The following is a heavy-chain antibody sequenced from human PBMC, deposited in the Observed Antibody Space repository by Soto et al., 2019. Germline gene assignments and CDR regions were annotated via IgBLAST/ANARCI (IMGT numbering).Heavy chain of an antibody. CDR3: ASRTQDPHYYDSSGYYFGY. D-gene: IGHD3-22*01. J-gene: IGHJ4*02. CDR1: GGSISSGGYY. V-gene: IGHV4-31*03. CDR2: IYYSGST. Sequence: PSETLSLTCTVSGGSISSGGYYWSWIRQHPGKGLEWIGYIYYSGSTYYNPSLKSRVTISVDTSKNQFSLKLSSVTAADTAVYYCASRTQDPHYYDSSGYYFGYWGQGTLVTVSS.